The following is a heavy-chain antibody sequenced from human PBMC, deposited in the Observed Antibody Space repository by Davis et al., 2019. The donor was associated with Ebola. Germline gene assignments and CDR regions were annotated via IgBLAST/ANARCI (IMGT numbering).Heavy chain of an antibody. Sequence: ASVKVSCKASGYTFTSYGISWVRQAPGQGLEWMGWISAYNGNTNYAQNVQGRVTMTTDTSPSTAYMEVGSLRSDDTAVYYCARAQFPTTSDHWGQGTLVTVSS. J-gene: IGHJ4*02. CDR1: GYTFTSYG. D-gene: IGHD1-1*01. CDR3: ARAQFPTTSDH. CDR2: ISAYNGNT. V-gene: IGHV1-18*04.